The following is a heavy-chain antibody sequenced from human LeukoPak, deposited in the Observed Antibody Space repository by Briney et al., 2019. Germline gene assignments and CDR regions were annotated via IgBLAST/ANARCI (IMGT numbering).Heavy chain of an antibody. CDR3: ARGPPYPHGSSYPYYYMDV. D-gene: IGHD3-10*01. J-gene: IGHJ6*03. CDR2: MNPNSGNT. V-gene: IGHV1-8*02. Sequence: ASVKVSCKASGYTFTGYYMHWVRQATGQGLEWMGWMNPNSGNTGYAQKFQGRVTMTRDTSITTAYMELSSLRSEDTAVYYCARGPPYPHGSSYPYYYMDVWGKGTTVTVSS. CDR1: GYTFTGYY.